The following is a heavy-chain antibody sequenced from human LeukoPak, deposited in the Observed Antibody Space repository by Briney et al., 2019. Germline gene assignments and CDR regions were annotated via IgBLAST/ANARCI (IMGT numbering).Heavy chain of an antibody. CDR3: ASTGSGMGYFDY. V-gene: IGHV1-69*05. Sequence: GASVKVSCKASGGTFSSYAISWVRQAPGQGLEWMGGIIPIFGTANYAQKFQGRVTITTDESMSTAYMELSSLRSEDTAVYYCASTGSGMGYFDYWGQGTLVTVSS. CDR1: GGTFSSYA. CDR2: IIPIFGTA. D-gene: IGHD3-10*01. J-gene: IGHJ4*02.